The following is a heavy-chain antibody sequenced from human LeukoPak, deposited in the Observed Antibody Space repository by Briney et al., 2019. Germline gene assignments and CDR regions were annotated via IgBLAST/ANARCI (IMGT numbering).Heavy chain of an antibody. CDR3: AKMGKTENHYGSGRFSYYYYMDV. CDR2: TRSDGINK. J-gene: IGHJ6*03. V-gene: IGHV3-30*02. D-gene: IGHD3-10*01. Sequence: PGGSLRLSCAASGFTFSNYGMHWVRQAPGKGLEWVAFTRSDGINKYYADSVKGRFTISRDNSKNTLYLQMNSLRAEDTAVYYCAKMGKTENHYGSGRFSYYYYMDVWGKGTTVTISS. CDR1: GFTFSNYG.